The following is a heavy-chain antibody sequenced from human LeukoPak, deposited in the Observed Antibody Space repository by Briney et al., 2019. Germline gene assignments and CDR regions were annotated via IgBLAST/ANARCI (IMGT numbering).Heavy chain of an antibody. V-gene: IGHV4-4*07. CDR3: AKDQPGTYYYDSSGSRPAWGPDY. D-gene: IGHD3-22*01. CDR1: GGSISSYY. Sequence: SETLSLTCTVSGGSISSYYWSWIRQPAGKGLEWIGRIYTSGSTNYNPSLKSRVTMSVDTSKNQFSLKLSSVTAADTAVYYCAKDQPGTYYYDSSGSRPAWGPDYWGQGTLVTVSS. CDR2: IYTSGST. J-gene: IGHJ4*02.